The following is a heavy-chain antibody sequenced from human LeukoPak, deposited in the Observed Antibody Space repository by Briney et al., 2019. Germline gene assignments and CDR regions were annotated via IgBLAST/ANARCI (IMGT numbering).Heavy chain of an antibody. CDR3: ARGGPEVAFDI. V-gene: IGHV3-66*01. D-gene: IGHD1-14*01. Sequence: GGSLRLSCLASGFTVSSDYMSWVRQAPGKGLEWVSVIYSGGSTYYADSVKGRFTISRDHSKNTLYLQMNSLRAEDTAVYYCARGGPEVAFDIWGQGTMVTVSS. CDR2: IYSGGST. CDR1: GFTVSSDY. J-gene: IGHJ3*02.